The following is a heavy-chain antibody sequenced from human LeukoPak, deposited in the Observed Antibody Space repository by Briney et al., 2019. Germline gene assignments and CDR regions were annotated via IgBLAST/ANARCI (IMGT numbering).Heavy chain of an antibody. CDR1: GYTFTGYY. V-gene: IGHV1-2*02. CDR2: INPNSGGT. Sequence: ASVKVSCKASGYTFTGYYMHWVRQAPGQGLEWMGWINPNSGGTNYAQKFQGRVTMTRDTSIGTAHMELSRLRSDDTAVYYCATLGYCSGGSCPPWGQGTLVTVSS. J-gene: IGHJ5*02. D-gene: IGHD2-15*01. CDR3: ATLGYCSGGSCPP.